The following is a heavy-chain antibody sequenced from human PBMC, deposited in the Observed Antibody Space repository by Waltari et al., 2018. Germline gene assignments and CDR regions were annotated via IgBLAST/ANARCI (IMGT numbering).Heavy chain of an antibody. J-gene: IGHJ6*02. CDR2: AHYYRSKWSN. V-gene: IGHV6-1*01. CDR3: ASGRYSAMDV. CDR1: GDSISRAGAA. D-gene: IGHD2-15*01. Sequence: QVQLQQSGPGLVKPSLTLSLTCDISGDSISRAGAAWNWIRQSPSRGLEWLGRAHYYRSKWSNDYAVSLRGRIAISPDTAKNQFSLQLKSVTPEDTAVYFCASGRYSAMDVWGQGTAVTVSS.